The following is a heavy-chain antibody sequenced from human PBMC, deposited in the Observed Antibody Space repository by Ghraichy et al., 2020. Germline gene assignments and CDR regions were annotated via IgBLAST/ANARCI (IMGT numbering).Heavy chain of an antibody. CDR1: GFTFSSYA. D-gene: IGHD2-2*01. J-gene: IGHJ1*01. V-gene: IGHV3-30-3*01. CDR2: ISYDGSNK. CDR3: ARDVNGGYCSSTSCYGYFQH. Sequence: GGSLRLSCAASGFTFSSYAMHWVRQAPGKGLEWVAVISYDGSNKYYADSVKGRFTISRDNSKNTLYLQMNSLRAEDTAVYYCARDVNGGYCSSTSCYGYFQHWGQGTLVTVSS.